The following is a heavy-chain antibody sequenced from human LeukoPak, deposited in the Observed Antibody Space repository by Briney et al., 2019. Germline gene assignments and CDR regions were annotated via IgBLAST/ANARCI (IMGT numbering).Heavy chain of an antibody. CDR3: AREGITIDYFDY. J-gene: IGHJ4*02. Sequence: ASVKVSCKASGYTFTGYYMHWVRQAPGQGLEWMGWINPNSGGTNYAQKFQGRVTKTRDTSISTAYMELSRLRSDDTAVYYCAREGITIDYFDYWGQGTLVTVSS. CDR1: GYTFTGYY. V-gene: IGHV1-2*02. CDR2: INPNSGGT. D-gene: IGHD3-3*01.